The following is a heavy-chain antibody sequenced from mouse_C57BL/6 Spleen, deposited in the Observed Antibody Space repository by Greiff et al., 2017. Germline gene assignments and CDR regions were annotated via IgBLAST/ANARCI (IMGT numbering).Heavy chain of an antibody. CDR1: GYSITSGYY. Sequence: EVKLVESGPGLVKPSQSLSLTCSVTGYSITSGYYWNWIRQFPGNKLEWMGSISYNGSNNYNPSLKNRISITRDTSKNQFFLKLNSVTTEDTATYYCAVLDWYFDVWGTGTTVTVSS. V-gene: IGHV3-6*01. CDR2: ISYNGSN. CDR3: AVLDWYFDV. J-gene: IGHJ1*03.